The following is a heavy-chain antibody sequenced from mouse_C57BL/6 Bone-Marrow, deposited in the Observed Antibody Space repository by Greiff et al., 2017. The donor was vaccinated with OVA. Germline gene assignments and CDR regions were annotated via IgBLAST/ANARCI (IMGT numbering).Heavy chain of an antibody. Sequence: QVQLKESGPELVKPGASVKLSCKASGYTFTSYDINWVKQRPGQGLEWIGWIYPRDGSTKYNEKFKGKATLTVDTSSSTAYMELHSLTSEDSAVYFWEGRGAYWGQGTLVTVSA. J-gene: IGHJ3*01. V-gene: IGHV1-85*01. D-gene: IGHD3-3*01. CDR1: GYTFTSYD. CDR2: IYPRDGST. CDR3: EGRGAY.